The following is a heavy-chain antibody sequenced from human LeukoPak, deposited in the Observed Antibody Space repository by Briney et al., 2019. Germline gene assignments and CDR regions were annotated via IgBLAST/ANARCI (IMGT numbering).Heavy chain of an antibody. D-gene: IGHD6-6*01. CDR3: AKDIYRSSRFGWFDP. J-gene: IGHJ5*02. CDR2: ISSNGGST. V-gene: IGHV3-64*04. CDR1: GFTFSSYA. Sequence: GGSLRLSCAASGFTFSSYAMHWVRQAPGKGLEYVSAISSNGGSTYYADSVKGRFTISRDNSKNSLYLQMNSLRAEDTALYYCAKDIYRSSRFGWFDPWGQGTLVTVSS.